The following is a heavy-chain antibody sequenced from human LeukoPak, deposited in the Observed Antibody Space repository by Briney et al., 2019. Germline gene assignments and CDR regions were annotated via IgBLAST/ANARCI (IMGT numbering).Heavy chain of an antibody. J-gene: IGHJ4*02. CDR1: GYTFTNYY. CDR3: ARASSSAGGDY. CDR2: INPTGSST. D-gene: IGHD6-6*01. V-gene: IGHV1-46*01. Sequence: ASVTVSCTASGYTFTNYYMHWVRQAPGQGLEWMGLINPTGSSTSYAQKFQGRLSLTRDMSTSTDYMELTSLRSEDTAVYYCARASSSAGGDYWGQGTLVTVSS.